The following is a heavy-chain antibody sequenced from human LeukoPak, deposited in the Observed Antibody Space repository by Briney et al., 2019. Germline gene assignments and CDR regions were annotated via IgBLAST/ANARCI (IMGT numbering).Heavy chain of an antibody. CDR3: ARVYYYDSSGSPNWFDP. D-gene: IGHD3-22*01. V-gene: IGHV1-2*02. CDR1: GYTFTGYL. Sequence: ASVKVSCKASGYTFTGYLMHWVRQAPGQGLDWMGWINPNSGDTNYAQKFQGRVTMTRNTSIGTAYMELSSLRSEDTAVYYCARVYYYDSSGSPNWFDPWGQGTLVTVSS. CDR2: INPNSGDT. J-gene: IGHJ5*02.